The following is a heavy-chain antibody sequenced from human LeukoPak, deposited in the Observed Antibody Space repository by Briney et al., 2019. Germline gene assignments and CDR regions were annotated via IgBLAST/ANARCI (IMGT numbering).Heavy chain of an antibody. CDR1: GFTFSSYG. V-gene: IGHV3-30*18. CDR2: ISYDGSNK. D-gene: IGHD6-19*01. CDR3: AKDPSSGRREYIQH. J-gene: IGHJ1*01. Sequence: GGSLRLSCAVSGFTFSSYGMHWVRQAPGKGLEWVAVISYDGSNKYYADSVKGRFTISRDNSNNTLYLQMNSLRAEDTAVYYCAKDPSSGRREYIQHWGQGTLVTVSS.